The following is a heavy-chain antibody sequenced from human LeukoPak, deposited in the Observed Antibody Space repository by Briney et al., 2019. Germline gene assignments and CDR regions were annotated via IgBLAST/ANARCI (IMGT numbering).Heavy chain of an antibody. V-gene: IGHV1-18*01. J-gene: IGHJ4*02. CDR3: ARDLTHRRNYDNSGYQIVSAF. CDR1: GGTFSSYA. D-gene: IGHD3-22*01. Sequence: VASVKVSCKASGGTFSSYAISWVRQAPGQGLECMGWISAYNGNTKYVQKFQGRVTMTTDTSTSTAYMELRSLRSDDTAVYYCARDLTHRRNYDNSGYQIVSAFWGQGTLVTVSS. CDR2: ISAYNGNT.